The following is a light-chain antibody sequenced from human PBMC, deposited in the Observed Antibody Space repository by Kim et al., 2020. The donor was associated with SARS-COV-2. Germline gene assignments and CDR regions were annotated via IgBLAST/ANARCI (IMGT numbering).Light chain of an antibody. CDR1: QDISNH. Sequence: ASVRDRVTITCRASQDISNHLAWFQQKPGTAPKSLIFAASSLQSAVPSKFSGSGSGTDFTLTISSLQPEDFATYYCQQYHDFPWTFGQGTKVDIK. CDR3: QQYHDFPWT. CDR2: AAS. V-gene: IGKV1-16*02. J-gene: IGKJ1*01.